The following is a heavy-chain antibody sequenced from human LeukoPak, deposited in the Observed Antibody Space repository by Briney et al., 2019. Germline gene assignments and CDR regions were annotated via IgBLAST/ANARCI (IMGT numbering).Heavy chain of an antibody. CDR3: ARGRALDAFDI. V-gene: IGHV4-31*03. J-gene: IGHJ3*02. CDR1: GGSISSGGYY. Sequence: SETLFLTCTVSGGSISSGGYYWSWIRQHPGQGLEWIGYIYYSGSTYYNPSLKSRVTISVDTSKNQFSLKLSSVTAADTAVYYCARGRALDAFDIWGQGTMVTVSS. CDR2: IYYSGST.